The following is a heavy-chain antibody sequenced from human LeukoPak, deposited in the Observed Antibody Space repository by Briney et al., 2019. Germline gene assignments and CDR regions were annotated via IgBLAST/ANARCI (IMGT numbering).Heavy chain of an antibody. D-gene: IGHD3-3*01. J-gene: IGHJ3*02. CDR2: ISSSSSYI. CDR1: GFTFSSYS. Sequence: PGGSLRLSCAASGFTFSSYSMNWVRQAPGKGLEWVSSISSSSSYIYYADSVKGRFTISRDNAKNSLYLQMNSLRAEDTAVYHCAMGPLRFLEWKDAFDIWGQGTMVTVSS. CDR3: AMGPLRFLEWKDAFDI. V-gene: IGHV3-21*01.